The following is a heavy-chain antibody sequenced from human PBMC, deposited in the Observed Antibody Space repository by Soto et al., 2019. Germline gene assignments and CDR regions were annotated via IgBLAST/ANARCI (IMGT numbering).Heavy chain of an antibody. D-gene: IGHD1-26*01. CDR2: ISAYNGDT. V-gene: IGHV1-18*01. Sequence: QVQLVQSGAEVKKPGASVKVSCKASGYSFTSYGISWVRQAPGQGLEWMGWISAYNGDTKYGQNVQGRVTMTTDTSTGAAYMELRSLRSDDTAVYYCARASKWETFDYWGQGTLVTVSS. CDR3: ARASKWETFDY. J-gene: IGHJ4*02. CDR1: GYSFTSYG.